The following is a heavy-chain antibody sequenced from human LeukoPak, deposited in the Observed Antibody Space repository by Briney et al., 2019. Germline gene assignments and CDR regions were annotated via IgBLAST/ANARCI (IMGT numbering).Heavy chain of an antibody. J-gene: IGHJ4*02. CDR3: ARWQYWDTGGYFDY. D-gene: IGHD2-8*02. V-gene: IGHV1-69*04. Sequence: SSVKVSCKASGGTFSSYAISWVRQAPGRGLEWMGRIIPILGIANYAQKFQGRVTITADKSTSTAYMELSSLRSEDTAVYYCARWQYWDTGGYFDYWGQGTLVTVSS. CDR2: IIPILGIA. CDR1: GGTFSSYA.